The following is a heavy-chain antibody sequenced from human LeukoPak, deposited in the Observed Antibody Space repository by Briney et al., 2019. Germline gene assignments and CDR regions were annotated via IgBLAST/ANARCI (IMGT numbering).Heavy chain of an antibody. Sequence: GGSLRLSCTASGFTFGDYAMSWVRQAPGKGLEWVGFIRSKAYGGTTEYAASVKGRFTISRDDSKSIAYLQMNSLKTEDTAVYYCTRKDEDFWSGYPSYFDYWGQGTLVTVSS. D-gene: IGHD3-3*01. CDR2: IRSKAYGGTT. J-gene: IGHJ4*02. V-gene: IGHV3-49*04. CDR1: GFTFGDYA. CDR3: TRKDEDFWSGYPSYFDY.